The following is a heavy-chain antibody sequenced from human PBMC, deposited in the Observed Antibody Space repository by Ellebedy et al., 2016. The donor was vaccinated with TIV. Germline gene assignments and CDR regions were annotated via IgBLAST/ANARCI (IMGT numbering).Heavy chain of an antibody. Sequence: SETLSLTXAVYGGSFSGYYWSWIRQPPGKGLEWIGEINHSGSTNYNPSLKSRVTISVDTSKNQFSLKLSSVTAADTAVYYCARDPFDYWGQGTLVTVSS. J-gene: IGHJ4*02. CDR2: INHSGST. V-gene: IGHV4-34*01. CDR3: ARDPFDY. CDR1: GGSFSGYY.